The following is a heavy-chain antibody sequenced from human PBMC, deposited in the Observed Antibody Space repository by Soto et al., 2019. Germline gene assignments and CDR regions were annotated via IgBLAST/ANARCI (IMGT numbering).Heavy chain of an antibody. CDR1: GFTFSSYA. V-gene: IGHV3-23*01. CDR3: AKNLGRFGELLYESYYYMDV. Sequence: GGSLRLSCAASGFTFSSYAMSWVRQAPGKGLEWVSAISGSGGSTYYADSVKGRFTISRDNSKNTLYLQMNSLRAEDTAVYYCAKNLGRFGELLYESYYYMDVWGKGTTVTVSS. J-gene: IGHJ6*03. D-gene: IGHD3-10*01. CDR2: ISGSGGST.